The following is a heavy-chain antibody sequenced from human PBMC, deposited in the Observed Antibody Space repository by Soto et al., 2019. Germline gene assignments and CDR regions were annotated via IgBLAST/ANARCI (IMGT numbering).Heavy chain of an antibody. V-gene: IGHV4-61*01. J-gene: IGHJ4*02. D-gene: IGHD3-3*01. CDR2: VYHTGRT. CDR1: GASFQSGSYS. Sequence: QVQLQESGPGLVKPSETLSLTCTVSGASFQSGSYSWSWIRQPPGKGLEWIGYVYHTGRTSYNPSLKSRVSISMDTSKNQFSLNLDSVTAADTAVYFCARDFAYFDPWGQGTLVTVSS. CDR3: ARDFAYFDP.